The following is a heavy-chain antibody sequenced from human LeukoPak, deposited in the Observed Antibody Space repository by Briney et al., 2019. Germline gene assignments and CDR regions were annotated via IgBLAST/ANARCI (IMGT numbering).Heavy chain of an antibody. V-gene: IGHV3-23*01. Sequence: GGSLRLSCVASGLTFSSYGMSWVRQAPGKGLEWVSAISGSGGRTYYADSVKGRFTVSRDNSKNTLYLQMNSLRAEDTAVYYCAKFGFGEIFDYWGQGTLVTVSS. CDR1: GLTFSSYG. CDR3: AKFGFGEIFDY. CDR2: ISGSGGRT. D-gene: IGHD3-10*01. J-gene: IGHJ4*02.